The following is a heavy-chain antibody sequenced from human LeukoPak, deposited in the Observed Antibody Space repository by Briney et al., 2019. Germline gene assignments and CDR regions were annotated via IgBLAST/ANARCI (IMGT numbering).Heavy chain of an antibody. CDR1: GVSISSGGYY. CDR3: ARTSGLRFLEWLPDYNWFDP. J-gene: IGHJ5*02. V-gene: IGHV4-31*03. D-gene: IGHD3-3*01. CDR2: IYYSGST. Sequence: NPSQTLSLTCTVSGVSISSGGYYWSWIRQHPGKGLEWIGYIYYSGSTYYNPSLKSRVTISVDTSKNQFSLKLSSVTAADTAVYYCARTSGLRFLEWLPDYNWFDPWGQGTLVTVSS.